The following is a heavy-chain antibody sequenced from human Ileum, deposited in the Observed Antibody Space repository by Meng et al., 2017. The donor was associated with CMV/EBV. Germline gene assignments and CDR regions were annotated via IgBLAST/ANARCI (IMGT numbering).Heavy chain of an antibody. D-gene: IGHD1-26*01. CDR1: GGSINNYY. V-gene: IGHV4-4*07. CDR2: FYNSDTY. Sequence: QVHVREWGPGLVKPSETLSLTCTVSGGSINNYYWSWIRQSAGKGLEWIGRFYNSDTYNYHPSLNSRVTMSLDTSKKQFSLILSSVTAADTARYYCARGPGASTREGFDHWGLGTLVTVSS. CDR3: ARGPGASTREGFDH. J-gene: IGHJ4*02.